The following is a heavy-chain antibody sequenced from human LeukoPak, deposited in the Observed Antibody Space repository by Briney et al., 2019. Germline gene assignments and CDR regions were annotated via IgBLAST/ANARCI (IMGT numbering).Heavy chain of an antibody. Sequence: PETLSLTCTVSGGSISSYYWSWIRQPPGKGLEWIGYIYYSGSTNYNPSLKSRVTISVDTSKNQFSLKLSSVTAADTAVYYCAGQKYDFWSGYYQDWFDPWGQGTLVTVSS. CDR3: AGQKYDFWSGYYQDWFDP. D-gene: IGHD3-3*01. J-gene: IGHJ5*02. V-gene: IGHV4-59*01. CDR1: GGSISSYY. CDR2: IYYSGST.